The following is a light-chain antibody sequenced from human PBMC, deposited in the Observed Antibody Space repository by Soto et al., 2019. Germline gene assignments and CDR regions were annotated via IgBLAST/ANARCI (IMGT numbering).Light chain of an antibody. CDR1: SSDVGGYNY. CDR3: SSYVSSSTPFV. CDR2: EVS. Sequence: QSALTQPASVSGSPGQSITISCTGTSSDVGGYNYVSWYQQHPGKAPKLMIYEVSNRPSGVSNRFSGSKSGNTASLTISGLQPEDEADYYCSSYVSSSTPFVLGTGTKLTVL. J-gene: IGLJ1*01. V-gene: IGLV2-14*01.